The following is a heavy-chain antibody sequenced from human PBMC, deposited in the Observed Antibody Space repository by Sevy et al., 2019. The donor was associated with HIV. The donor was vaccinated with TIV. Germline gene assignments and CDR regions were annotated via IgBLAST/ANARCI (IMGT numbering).Heavy chain of an antibody. CDR3: ARGIGTTVTMWDAFDI. J-gene: IGHJ3*02. Sequence: GGSLRLSCSASGFTFSTYSRHWVRQAPGKGLEWVSSISFSSNYIYYADSMKGRFTISRDNAKNSLYLHMNSLRAEDTAVYYCARGIGTTVTMWDAFDIWGQGTMVTVSS. CDR2: ISFSSNYI. CDR1: GFTFSTYS. D-gene: IGHD4-17*01. V-gene: IGHV3-21*01.